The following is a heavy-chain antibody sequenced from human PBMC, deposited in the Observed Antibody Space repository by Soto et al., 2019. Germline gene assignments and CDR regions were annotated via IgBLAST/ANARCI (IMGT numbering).Heavy chain of an antibody. CDR1: GFTFSSYW. CDR2: IKQDGSEK. Sequence: GSLRLSCAASGFTFSSYWMSWVRQAPGKGLEWVANIKQDGSEKYYVDSVKGRFTISRDNAKNSLYLQMNSLRAEDTAVYYCARSLQAIFGVVIYYYYYGMDVWGQGTTVTVSS. V-gene: IGHV3-7*01. CDR3: ARSLQAIFGVVIYYYYYGMDV. D-gene: IGHD3-3*01. J-gene: IGHJ6*02.